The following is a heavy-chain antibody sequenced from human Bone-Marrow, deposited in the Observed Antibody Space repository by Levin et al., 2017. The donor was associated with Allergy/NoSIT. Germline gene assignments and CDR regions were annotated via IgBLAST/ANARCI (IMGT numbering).Heavy chain of an antibody. V-gene: IGHV3-43*01. J-gene: IGHJ4*02. CDR1: GFTFSDYT. Sequence: GGSLRLSCAVSGFTFSDYTMHWVRQVPGKGLEWVSLISKDGSSSYYSDSVKGRFTISRDNIKDSLFLQLRSLRPGDTALYYCVRGTDFGDFLGHFDYWGQGTLVTVSS. CDR2: ISKDGSSS. D-gene: IGHD4-17*01. CDR3: VRGTDFGDFLGHFDY.